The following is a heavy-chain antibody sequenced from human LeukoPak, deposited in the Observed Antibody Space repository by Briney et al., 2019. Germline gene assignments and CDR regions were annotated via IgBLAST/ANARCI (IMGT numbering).Heavy chain of an antibody. J-gene: IGHJ4*02. Sequence: GRSLRLSCAASGFTLGGYAMSWVRQAPGKGLEWVSYISGRGSTISYADSVKGRFTISRDNAKNSLYMQMKSLRAEDTAVYYGARDGSGWYFDYWGQGTLVTVSS. V-gene: IGHV3-48*03. CDR1: GFTLGGYA. CDR2: ISGRGSTI. D-gene: IGHD6-19*01. CDR3: ARDGSGWYFDY.